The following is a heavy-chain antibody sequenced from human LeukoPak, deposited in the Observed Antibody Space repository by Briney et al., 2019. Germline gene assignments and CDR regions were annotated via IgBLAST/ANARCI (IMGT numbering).Heavy chain of an antibody. Sequence: SETLSLTCAVYGGSFSGYYWRWIRQPPEKGLEWIGEINHSGSTNYNPSLKSRVTISVDTSKNQFSLKLSSVTAADTAVYYCARAGYCSSTSCYQTGYYYYYMDVWGKGTTVTVSS. CDR1: GGSFSGYY. V-gene: IGHV4-34*01. CDR3: ARAGYCSSTSCYQTGYYYYYMDV. CDR2: INHSGST. D-gene: IGHD2-2*01. J-gene: IGHJ6*03.